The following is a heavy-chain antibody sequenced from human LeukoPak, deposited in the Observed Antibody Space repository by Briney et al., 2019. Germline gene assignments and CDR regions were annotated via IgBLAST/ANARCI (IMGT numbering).Heavy chain of an antibody. D-gene: IGHD5-18*01. V-gene: IGHV3-33*01. CDR1: GFTFSSYG. J-gene: IGHJ4*02. CDR2: IWYDGSNK. Sequence: PGGSLRLSCAASGFTFSSYGMHWVRQAPGKGLEWVAVIWYDGSNKYYADSVKGRFTISRDNSKNTLYLQMNSLRAEDTAVYYCASHSLEAGYIFDSWGQGTQVTVSS. CDR3: ASHSLEAGYIFDS.